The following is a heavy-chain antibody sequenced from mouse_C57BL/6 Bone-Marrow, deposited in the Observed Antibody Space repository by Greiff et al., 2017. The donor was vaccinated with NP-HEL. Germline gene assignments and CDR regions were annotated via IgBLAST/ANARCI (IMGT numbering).Heavy chain of an antibody. CDR1: GFTFSDYY. Sequence: EVQRVESGGGLVQPGGSLKLSCAASGFTFSDYYMYWVRQTPEKRLEWVAYISNGGGSTYYPDTVKGRFTISRDNAKNTLYLQMSRLKSEDTAMYYCARQGGTTVAFDYWGQGTTLTVSS. D-gene: IGHD1-1*01. V-gene: IGHV5-12*01. CDR3: ARQGGTTVAFDY. J-gene: IGHJ2*01. CDR2: ISNGGGST.